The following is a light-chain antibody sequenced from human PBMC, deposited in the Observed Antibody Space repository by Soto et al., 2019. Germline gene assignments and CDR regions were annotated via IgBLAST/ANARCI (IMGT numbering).Light chain of an antibody. V-gene: IGKV3-20*01. CDR3: QQYDTYPPST. Sequence: EIVLTQSPGTLSLSPGERATLSCRASQSVSSSYLAWYQQKPGQAPRLLINGASSRATGIPDRFSGSGSGTDFTLTISRLEPEDFAVYYCQQYDTYPPSTFGQGKRLEI. CDR1: QSVSSSY. CDR2: GAS. J-gene: IGKJ5*01.